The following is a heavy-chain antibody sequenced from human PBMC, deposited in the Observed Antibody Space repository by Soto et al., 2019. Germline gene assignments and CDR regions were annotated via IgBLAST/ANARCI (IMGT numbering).Heavy chain of an antibody. V-gene: IGHV4-59*01. Sequence: QVQLQESGPGLVKPAETLSLTCTVSGGSISNYYWGWIRQAPGKGLEWIGYIYYTTNYNPSLKSRVTISADTSKNQISLKLTSVTAADTAVYYCARTSPVAGGFDYWGQGTLVTVSS. CDR1: GGSISNYY. CDR2: IYYTT. D-gene: IGHD6-19*01. CDR3: ARTSPVAGGFDY. J-gene: IGHJ4*02.